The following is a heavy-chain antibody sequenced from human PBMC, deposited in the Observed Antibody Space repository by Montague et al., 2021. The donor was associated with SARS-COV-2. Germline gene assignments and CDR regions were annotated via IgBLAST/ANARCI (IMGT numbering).Heavy chain of an antibody. J-gene: IGHJ5*01. Sequence: SETLSLTCTVSGGSISPYYWTWIRQPPGKGLDWIGFIYNTGNTKSKPSLKSRFPFSVATSKNQFSLTLKSVTAADTAVYYCARDRGRYFDSGSYNGLDSWGQGTLVTVSS. V-gene: IGHV4-59*01. CDR1: GGSISPYY. CDR2: IYNTGNT. CDR3: ARDRGRYFDSGSYNGLDS. D-gene: IGHD3-10*01.